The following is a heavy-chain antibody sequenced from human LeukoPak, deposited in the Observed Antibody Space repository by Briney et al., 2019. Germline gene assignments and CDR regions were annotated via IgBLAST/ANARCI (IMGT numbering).Heavy chain of an antibody. J-gene: IGHJ4*02. Sequence: PSETLSLTCSVSDYSISSGYYWGWIRQPPGKGLEWIGSISHSGSTYYNPSLKSRVTISVDTSKNHISLKLSSVTAADTAVYYCARVAGSYTTFYFDYWGQGTLVTVSS. D-gene: IGHD1-26*01. CDR3: ARVAGSYTTFYFDY. CDR2: ISHSGST. V-gene: IGHV4-38-2*02. CDR1: DYSISSGYY.